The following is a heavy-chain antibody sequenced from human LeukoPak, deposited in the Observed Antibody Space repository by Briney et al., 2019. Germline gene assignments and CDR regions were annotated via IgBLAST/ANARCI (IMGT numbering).Heavy chain of an antibody. J-gene: IGHJ5*02. CDR3: AKDHAVAGTSNWFDP. Sequence: VASVKVSCKASGYTFTGYYMHWVRQAPGQGLEWMGRINPNGGGTNYAQKFQGRVTMTRDTSISTAYMELSRLRSDDTAVYYCAKDHAVAGTSNWFDPWGQGTLVTVSS. CDR1: GYTFTGYY. V-gene: IGHV1-2*06. D-gene: IGHD6-19*01. CDR2: INPNGGGT.